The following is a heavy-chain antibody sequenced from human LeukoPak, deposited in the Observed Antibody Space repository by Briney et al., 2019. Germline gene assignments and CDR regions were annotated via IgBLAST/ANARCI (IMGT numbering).Heavy chain of an antibody. J-gene: IGHJ6*03. CDR1: GYTFTSYD. Sequence: ASVKVSCKASGYTFTSYDINWVRQATGQGLEWMGWINPNSGGTNYAQKFQGRVTMTRDTSISTAYMELSSLRSDDTAVYYCARGLSGPYYYYYMDVWGKGTTVTVSS. CDR2: INPNSGGT. D-gene: IGHD2-15*01. CDR3: ARGLSGPYYYYYMDV. V-gene: IGHV1-2*02.